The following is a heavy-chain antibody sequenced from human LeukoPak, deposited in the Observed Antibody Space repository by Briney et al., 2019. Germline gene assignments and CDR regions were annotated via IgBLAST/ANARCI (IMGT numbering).Heavy chain of an antibody. J-gene: IGHJ4*02. D-gene: IGHD5-12*01. CDR1: GGSISSGSYY. CDR2: IYTSGST. CDR3: ASTGGYDWYFDY. Sequence: SETLSLTCTVSGGSISSGSYYWSWIRQPAGKGLEWIGRIYTSGSTNYNPSLKSRVTISVDTSKNQFSLKLSSVTAADTAVYYCASTGGYDWYFDYWGQGTLVTVSS. V-gene: IGHV4-61*02.